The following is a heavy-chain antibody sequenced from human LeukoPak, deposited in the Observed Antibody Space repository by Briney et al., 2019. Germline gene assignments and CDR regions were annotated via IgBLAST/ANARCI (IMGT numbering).Heavy chain of an antibody. CDR1: APSISSYY. CDR2: IYTSGST. Sequence: PSETLSLTCTVYAPSISSYYWSWIRQPAGKGLEWIGRIYTSGSTNYDRSLKSRVTISVDKSKNQFSLKLSSVTAAEPAVHCCEKALGVGATRPYYYYYMDVWGKGTTVTVSS. J-gene: IGHJ6*03. V-gene: IGHV4-4*07. D-gene: IGHD1-26*01. CDR3: EKALGVGATRPYYYYYMDV.